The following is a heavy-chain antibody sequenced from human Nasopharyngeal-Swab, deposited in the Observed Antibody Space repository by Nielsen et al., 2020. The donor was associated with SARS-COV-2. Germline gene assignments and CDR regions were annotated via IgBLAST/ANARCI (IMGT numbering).Heavy chain of an antibody. CDR1: GFIVRSKY. CDR2: IYSGGST. CDR3: ARAWGTMGPAFDY. Sequence: GESLKISCAASGFIVRSKYMNWVRQAPGKGLEYVSVIYSGGSTYYADSVKGRFTISRDNSKNTLYLQMNSLRAEDTAVYYCARAWGTMGPAFDYWGQGTLVTVSS. V-gene: IGHV3-53*01. J-gene: IGHJ4*02. D-gene: IGHD3-10*01.